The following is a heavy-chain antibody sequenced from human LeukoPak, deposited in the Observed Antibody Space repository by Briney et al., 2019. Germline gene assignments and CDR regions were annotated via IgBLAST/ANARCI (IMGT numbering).Heavy chain of an antibody. D-gene: IGHD5-18*01. CDR2: IKQDGSEK. V-gene: IGHV3-7*03. J-gene: IGHJ4*02. CDR1: GFTFSSYS. Sequence: GGSLRLSCAASGFTFSSYSMNWVRQAPGKGLEWVANIKQDGSEKYYVDSVKGRFTISRDNAKNSLYLQMNSLRAEDTAVYYCAKVGYSYGQYYFDYWGQGTLVTVSS. CDR3: AKVGYSYGQYYFDY.